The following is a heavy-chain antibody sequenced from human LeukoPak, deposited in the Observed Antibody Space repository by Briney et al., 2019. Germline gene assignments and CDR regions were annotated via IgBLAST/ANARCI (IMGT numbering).Heavy chain of an antibody. V-gene: IGHV4-30-4*01. J-gene: IGHJ4*02. CDR3: ARLFLKNRYIDY. D-gene: IGHD2-21*01. Sequence: SETLSLTCSVSGGAISRGDYYWSWIRQPPGKGLEWIGYIYYTGSTYYNPSLKSRVIISADMSKNQFSLKLSSVTAADTAVYYCARLFLKNRYIDYWGQGTLVTVSS. CDR1: GGAISRGDYY. CDR2: IYYTGST.